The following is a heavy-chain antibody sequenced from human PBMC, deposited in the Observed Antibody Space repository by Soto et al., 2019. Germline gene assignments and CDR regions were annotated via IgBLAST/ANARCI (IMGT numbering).Heavy chain of an antibody. D-gene: IGHD6-19*01. CDR3: ARDSSGWYYFDY. CDR2: IYHSGTT. V-gene: IGHV4-59*01. Sequence: QVQLQESGPGLVKPSETLSLTCTVSGGSISGYYWNWIRQPPGKGLEWIGYIYHSGTTNYNPSLERRVTISVDTSKNHFALELTSVTVADTAVYYCARDSSGWYYFDYWGQGTLVTVSS. CDR1: GGSISGYY. J-gene: IGHJ4*02.